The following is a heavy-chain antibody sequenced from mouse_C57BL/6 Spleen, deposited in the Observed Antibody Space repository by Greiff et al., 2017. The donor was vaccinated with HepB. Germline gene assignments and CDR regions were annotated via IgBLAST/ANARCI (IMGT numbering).Heavy chain of an antibody. CDR3: ARPQTAQATFGFAY. J-gene: IGHJ3*01. D-gene: IGHD3-2*02. CDR2: ISSGGSYT. V-gene: IGHV5-6*02. Sequence: DVMLVESGGDLVKPGGSLKLSCAASGFTFSSYGMSWVRQTPDKRLEWVATISSGGSYTYYPDSVKGRFTISRDHAKNTLYLQMSILKSEDTAMYYCARPQTAQATFGFAYWGQGTLVTVSA. CDR1: GFTFSSYG.